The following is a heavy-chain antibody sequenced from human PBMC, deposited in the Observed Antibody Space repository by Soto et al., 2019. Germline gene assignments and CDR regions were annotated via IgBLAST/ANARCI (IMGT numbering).Heavy chain of an antibody. J-gene: IGHJ4*02. CDR3: ARDLIVPGTYFAH. Sequence: ASVKVSCKASGYIFTSYGITWVRQAPGQGLEWMGWISTYNGNTNYAQKLQDRVTMTTDTSTSTAYMELRSLRSDDTAVYYCARDLIVPGTYFAHWGQRTLVTVSS. D-gene: IGHD6-19*01. CDR1: GYIFTSYG. V-gene: IGHV1-18*04. CDR2: ISTYNGNT.